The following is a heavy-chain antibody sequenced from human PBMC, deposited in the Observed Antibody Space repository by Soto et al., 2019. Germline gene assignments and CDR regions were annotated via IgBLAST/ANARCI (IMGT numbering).Heavy chain of an antibody. CDR2: ISAYNGNT. CDR1: GYTFTSYG. CDR3: ARDPYSSSWDDAFDI. V-gene: IGHV1-18*01. D-gene: IGHD6-13*01. Sequence: QVQLVQSGAEVKKPGASVKVSCKASGYTFTSYGISWVRQAPGQGLEWMGWISAYNGNTNYAQKLQGRVTMTTDTSTSTAYMELMCLRSDATAVYYCARDPYSSSWDDAFDIWGQGTMVTVSS. J-gene: IGHJ3*02.